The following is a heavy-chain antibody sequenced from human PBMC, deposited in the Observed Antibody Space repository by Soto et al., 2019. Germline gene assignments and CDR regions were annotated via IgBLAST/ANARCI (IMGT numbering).Heavy chain of an antibody. Sequence: AGGSLRLSSAYSGFTSSNYTVIIVRQAPGMGLEWVSVISGSGTGTYYADTVKGRFSISSDNSKNTLYLQMNRHRAEDTALYYFAKGSRETTTRWGEDWGQGTLVTVSS. CDR3: AKGSRETTTRWGED. CDR1: GFTSSNYT. CDR2: ISGSGTGT. J-gene: IGHJ4*02. V-gene: IGHV3-23*01. D-gene: IGHD2-15*01.